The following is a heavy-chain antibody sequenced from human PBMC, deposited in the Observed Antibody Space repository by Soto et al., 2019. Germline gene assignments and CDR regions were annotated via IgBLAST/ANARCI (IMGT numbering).Heavy chain of an antibody. CDR3: ARSYCSSTSCYFLD. V-gene: IGHV4-59*01. CDR2: IYYSGST. Sequence: SETLSLPCPVSGCSISSYYWSWIRQPPGKGLEWIGYIYYSGSTNYNPSLKSRVTISVDTSKNQFSLKLSSVTAADTAVYYCARSYCSSTSCYFLDWGQGTLVTVSS. J-gene: IGHJ4*02. CDR1: GCSISSYY. D-gene: IGHD2-2*01.